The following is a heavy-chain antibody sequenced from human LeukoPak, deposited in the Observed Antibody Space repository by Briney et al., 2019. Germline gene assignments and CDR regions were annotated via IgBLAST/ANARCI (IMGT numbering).Heavy chain of an antibody. Sequence: GGSLRLSCAASGFTFSNYDMHWVRQTIGKGLEWVSIIGFAGDTYYPGPVRGRFTISRENAKNSLYLQMNSLRVEDTALYFCARGADAAYDYWGQGTLVTVSS. CDR3: ARGADAAYDY. CDR1: GFTFSNYD. D-gene: IGHD1-26*01. CDR2: IGFAGDT. J-gene: IGHJ4*02. V-gene: IGHV3-13*04.